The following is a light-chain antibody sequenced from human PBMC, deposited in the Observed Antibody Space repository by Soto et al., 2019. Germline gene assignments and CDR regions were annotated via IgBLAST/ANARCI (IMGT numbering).Light chain of an antibody. CDR1: HSIISN. CDR3: QQYSKPPWT. V-gene: IGKV3D-15*01. J-gene: IGKJ1*01. Sequence: PAHRVSLSCSPSHSIISNLACYQPTPGDAPRLLIHSASSRASGVPARISGSGSGTDFTLTISRLQDEDLAVYCCQQYSKPPWTFGQGTKVDIK. CDR2: SAS.